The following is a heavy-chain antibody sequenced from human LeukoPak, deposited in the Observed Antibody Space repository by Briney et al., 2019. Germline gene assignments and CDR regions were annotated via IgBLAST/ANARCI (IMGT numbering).Heavy chain of an antibody. CDR2: IYYSGST. V-gene: IGHV4-39*01. CDR3: ARRWYSSGWYGGDAFDI. J-gene: IGHJ3*02. CDR1: GGSISSSSYY. D-gene: IGHD6-19*01. Sequence: TSETLSLTCTVSGGSISSSSYYWGWIRQPPGKGLEWIGSIYYSGSTYYNPSLKSRVTISVDTSKNQFSLKLSSVTAADTAVYYCARRWYSSGWYGGDAFDIWGQGTMVTVSS.